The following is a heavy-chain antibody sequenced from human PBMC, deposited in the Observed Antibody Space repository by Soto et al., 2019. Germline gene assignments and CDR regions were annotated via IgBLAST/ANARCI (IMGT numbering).Heavy chain of an antibody. Sequence: EVQLVESGGGLVQPGGSLRLSCAASGFTFSHYAIAWVRQAPGKGLEWVSGLSGSGGTTYYADSVKGRFTISRDNSKNTLHVQMHCVRAEDTAVSCCERTPRQWLVYFEYWGQGALGNVSS. CDR1: GFTFSHYA. CDR3: ERTPRQWLVYFEY. CDR2: LSGSGGTT. V-gene: IGHV3-23*04. J-gene: IGHJ4*02. D-gene: IGHD6-19*01.